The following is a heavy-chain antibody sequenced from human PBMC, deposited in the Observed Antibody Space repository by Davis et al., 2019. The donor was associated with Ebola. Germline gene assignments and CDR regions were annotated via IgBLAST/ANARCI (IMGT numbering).Heavy chain of an antibody. D-gene: IGHD4-17*01. CDR2: VNSDGSST. Sequence: GESLKISCAASGFTFSSYWMHWVRQAPGKGLVWVSRVNSDGSSTSYADSVKGRFTISRDNAKNTLYLQMISLRAEETAVYYCARAGGYTTVTSYWGQGTLVTVSS. CDR1: GFTFSSYW. V-gene: IGHV3-74*01. CDR3: ARAGGYTTVTSY. J-gene: IGHJ4*02.